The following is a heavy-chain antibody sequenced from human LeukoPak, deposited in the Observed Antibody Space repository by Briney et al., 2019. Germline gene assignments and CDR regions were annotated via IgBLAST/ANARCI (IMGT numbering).Heavy chain of an antibody. Sequence: SLRLSCTASGCTFGDYAMSWARQAPGQGLEWLGFIRSKVYGETTEYAASVKGKFTVSRDDSNSLAYLQMNSLQTEDTAVYYCTRLVPYLDYWGQGTLVTVSS. D-gene: IGHD2-2*01. CDR2: IRSKVYGETT. J-gene: IGHJ4*02. CDR3: TRLVPYLDY. CDR1: GCTFGDYA. V-gene: IGHV3-49*04.